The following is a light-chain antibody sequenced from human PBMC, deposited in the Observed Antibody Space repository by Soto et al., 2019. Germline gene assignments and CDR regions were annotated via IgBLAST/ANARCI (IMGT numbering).Light chain of an antibody. CDR2: GAS. V-gene: IGKV3-20*01. J-gene: IGKJ1*01. Sequence: EIVLTQSPGTLSLSPGERATLSCRASQSVSSSYLAWYQQQPGQAPRLLIYGASNRATGIPDRFSGSGSGTDFTLTISRLEPEDSAVYYCQQYGDSSWTFGQGTKVDIK. CDR1: QSVSSSY. CDR3: QQYGDSSWT.